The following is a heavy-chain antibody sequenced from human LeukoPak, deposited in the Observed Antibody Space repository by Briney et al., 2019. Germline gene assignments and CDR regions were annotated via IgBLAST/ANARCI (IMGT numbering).Heavy chain of an antibody. CDR2: INGDGSTT. CDR1: GFTFSSYW. D-gene: IGHD6-13*01. V-gene: IGHV3-74*01. Sequence: GGSLRLSCAASGFTFSSYWMHWVRQAPGKGLVWVSHINGDGSTTSYADSVKGRFTISRDNAKNTVYLQMNSLRAEDTAVYYSAKGGSSSPRSTFDYWGQGTLLTVSS. CDR3: AKGGSSSPRSTFDY. J-gene: IGHJ4*02.